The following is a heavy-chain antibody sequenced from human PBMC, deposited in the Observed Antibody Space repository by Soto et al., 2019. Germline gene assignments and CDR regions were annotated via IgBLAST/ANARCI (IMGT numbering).Heavy chain of an antibody. CDR2: ISAYNGNT. CDR1: GYTFTTYG. V-gene: IGHV1-18*01. J-gene: IGHJ3*02. CDR3: ARDRVVGAADAFDI. Sequence: ASVKVSCKASGYTFTTYGIGWVRQAPGQGLEWMGWISAYNGNTNYAQKLQGRVTMTTDTSTTTAYMELRNLTSDDTAVYYCARDRVVGAADAFDIWGQGTMVTVSS. D-gene: IGHD2-15*01.